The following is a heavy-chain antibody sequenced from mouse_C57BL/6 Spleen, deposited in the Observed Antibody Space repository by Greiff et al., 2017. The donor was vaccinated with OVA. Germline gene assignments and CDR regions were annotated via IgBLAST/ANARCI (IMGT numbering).Heavy chain of an antibody. Sequence: EVQGVESGGGLVKPGGSLKLSCAASGFTFSSYAMSWVRQTPEKRLEWVATISDGGSYTYYPDNVKGRFTISRDNAKNNLYLQMSHLKSEDTAMYYCARDTPPYHYWGQGTTLTVSS. CDR2: ISDGGSYT. J-gene: IGHJ2*01. CDR1: GFTFSSYA. D-gene: IGHD2-10*01. V-gene: IGHV5-4*01. CDR3: ARDTPPYHY.